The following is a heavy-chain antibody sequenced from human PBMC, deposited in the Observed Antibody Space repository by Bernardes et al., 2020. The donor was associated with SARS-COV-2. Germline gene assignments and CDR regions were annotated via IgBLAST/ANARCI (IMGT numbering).Heavy chain of an antibody. CDR3: VRQQSSSSWHSDS. V-gene: IGHV4-39*01. CDR2: FYYSETT. CDR1: GAAISTSRSF. J-gene: IGHJ5*01. Sequence: SETLSLTCSVSGAAISTSRSFWGWIRQPPGKRLEWIGSFYYSETTYYNPSLKSRVSISVDTSRNHFSLKLSSVTVADTAVYYCVRQQSSSSWHSDSWGQGTLVTVPS. D-gene: IGHD6-13*01.